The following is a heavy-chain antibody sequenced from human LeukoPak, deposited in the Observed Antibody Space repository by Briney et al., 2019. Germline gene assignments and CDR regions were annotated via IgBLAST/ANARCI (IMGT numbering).Heavy chain of an antibody. CDR1: GYSFTGYY. CDR2: INPNSGGT. CDR3: AREGSGYPY. D-gene: IGHD5-12*01. Sequence: GASVKVSCKASGYSFTGYYMHWVRQAPGQGLEWMGWINPNSGGTNYAQKFQGRVTMTRDTSISTAYMEVSRLTSDDTAVFYCAREGSGYPYWGQGTLATVSS. J-gene: IGHJ4*02. V-gene: IGHV1-2*02.